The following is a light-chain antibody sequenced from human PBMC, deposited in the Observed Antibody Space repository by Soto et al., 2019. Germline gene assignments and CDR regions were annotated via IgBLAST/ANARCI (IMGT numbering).Light chain of an antibody. CDR2: DVS. V-gene: IGLV2-14*01. Sequence: QSALAQPASVSGSPGQSITISCTGTSSDVGGYNYVSLYQQHPGKAPKLMIYDVSNRPSGVSNRFSGSKSGNTASLTISGLQAEDEADYYCSSYTSSSTLGVFGTGTKVTVL. CDR1: SSDVGGYNY. CDR3: SSYTSSSTLGV. J-gene: IGLJ1*01.